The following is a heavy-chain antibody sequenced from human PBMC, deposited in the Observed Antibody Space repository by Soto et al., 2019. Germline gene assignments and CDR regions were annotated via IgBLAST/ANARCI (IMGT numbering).Heavy chain of an antibody. CDR2: IYYSGST. V-gene: IGHV4-59*08. CDR3: ARRSAGSKIDY. CDR1: GGSISNYY. D-gene: IGHD3-10*01. Sequence: SETLSLTCIVPGGSISNYYWSWIRQPPGKGLEWIGYIYYSGSTNYNPSLTSRVTISVDTSKNQFSLKLSSVTAADTAVYYCARRSAGSKIDYWGQGSLVTVSS. J-gene: IGHJ4*02.